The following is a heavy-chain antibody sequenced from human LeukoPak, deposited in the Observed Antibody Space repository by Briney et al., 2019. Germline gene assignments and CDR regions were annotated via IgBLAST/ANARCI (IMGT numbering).Heavy chain of an antibody. CDR3: ARVVRGNYFDY. V-gene: IGHV4-30-2*01. CDR2: IYHSGST. D-gene: IGHD3-16*01. Sequence: SQTLSLTCAVSGGSISSGGYSWSWIRQPPGKGLEWIGYIYHSGSTYYNPSLKSRVTISVDRSKNQFSLKLSSVTAADTAVYYCARVVRGNYFDYWGQGTLVTASS. J-gene: IGHJ4*02. CDR1: GGSISSGGYS.